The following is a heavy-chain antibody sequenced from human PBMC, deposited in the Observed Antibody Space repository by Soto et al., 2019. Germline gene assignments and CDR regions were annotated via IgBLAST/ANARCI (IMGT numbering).Heavy chain of an antibody. D-gene: IGHD3-10*01. CDR1: GGTFSSYT. J-gene: IGHJ4*02. V-gene: IGHV1-69*02. Sequence: QVQLVQSGAEVKKPGSSVKVSCKASGGTFSSYTISWVRQAPGQGLEWMGRIIPIPGIANYAQKFQGRVTITADKSTSTAYMELSSLRSEDTAVYYCARLLVRGVDLRKDDYWGQGTLVTVSS. CDR3: ARLLVRGVDLRKDDY. CDR2: IIPIPGIA.